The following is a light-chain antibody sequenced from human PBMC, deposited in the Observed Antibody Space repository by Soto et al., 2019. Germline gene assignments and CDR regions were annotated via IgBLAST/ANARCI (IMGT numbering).Light chain of an antibody. Sequence: DIQMTQSPSSLSASVGDRVTITCRASQSISSYLNWYQQKPGKAPKLLIYAASSLQSGVPSRFSGSGSGTDFKLTISSLQPEDFATYYCQQSYSTPPTFGQGTKVEIK. V-gene: IGKV1-39*01. CDR2: AAS. J-gene: IGKJ1*01. CDR1: QSISSY. CDR3: QQSYSTPPT.